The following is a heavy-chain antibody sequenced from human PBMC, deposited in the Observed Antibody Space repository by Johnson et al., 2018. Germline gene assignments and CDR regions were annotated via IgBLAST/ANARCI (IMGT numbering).Heavy chain of an antibody. CDR1: GGSISSYY. D-gene: IGHD5-24*01. Sequence: QVQLQESGPGLVKPSETLSLTCTVSGGSISSYYWSWIRQHPGKGLEWIGYIYYSGSTNYNPSLKRRVTISVDTSKNQFSLKLSSVTAADTAVYYCARVGRDGYVDAFDIWGQGTMVTVSS. CDR3: ARVGRDGYVDAFDI. CDR2: IYYSGST. V-gene: IGHV4-59*01. J-gene: IGHJ3*02.